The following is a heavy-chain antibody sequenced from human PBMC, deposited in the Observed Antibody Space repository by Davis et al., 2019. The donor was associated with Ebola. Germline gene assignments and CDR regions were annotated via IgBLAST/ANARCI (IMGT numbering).Heavy chain of an antibody. CDR1: GGTFSSYA. J-gene: IGHJ3*02. CDR3: ARGSMIVVVNSDAFDI. D-gene: IGHD3-22*01. CDR2: IIPILGIA. Sequence: SVKVSCKASGGTFSSYAISWVRQAPGQGLEWMGRIIPILGIANYAQKFQGRVTITADKSTSTAYMELSSLGSEDTAVYYCARGSMIVVVNSDAFDIWGQGTMVTVSS. V-gene: IGHV1-69*04.